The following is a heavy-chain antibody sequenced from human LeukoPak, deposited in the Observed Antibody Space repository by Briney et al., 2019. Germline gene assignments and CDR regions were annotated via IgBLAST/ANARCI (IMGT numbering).Heavy chain of an antibody. V-gene: IGHV3-30*18. J-gene: IGHJ6*02. CDR1: GYTFTSYG. CDR3: AKAVTYYYYYYGMDV. CDR2: ISYDGSNK. D-gene: IGHD4-17*01. Sequence: SCKASGYTFTSYGISWVRQAPGKGLEWVAVISYDGSNKYYADSVKGRFTISRDNSKNTLYLQMNSLRAEDTAVYYCAKAVTYYYYYYGMDVWGQGTTVTVSS.